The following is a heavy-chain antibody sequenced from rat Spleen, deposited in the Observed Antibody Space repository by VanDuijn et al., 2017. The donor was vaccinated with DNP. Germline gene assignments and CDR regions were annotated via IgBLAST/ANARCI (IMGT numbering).Heavy chain of an antibody. Sequence: EVQLVESGGGVVQPGRSLKLSCVASGFSFSDYYMAWVRQAPKKGLEWVATVSHEGGSTDYRDSVKGRFTISRDNAQNTQYLQMDSLRSEDTATYFCARHEASLTVDKSSGTAFMHLSSLTPDDSAVYYCARGGDGIWFAYWGQGTLVTVSS. D-gene: IGHD1-1*01. CDR3: ARHEASLTVDKSSGTAFMHLSSLTPDDSAVYYCARGGDGIWFAY. J-gene: IGHJ3*01. CDR2: VSHEGGST. V-gene: IGHV5-7*01. CDR1: GFSFSDYY.